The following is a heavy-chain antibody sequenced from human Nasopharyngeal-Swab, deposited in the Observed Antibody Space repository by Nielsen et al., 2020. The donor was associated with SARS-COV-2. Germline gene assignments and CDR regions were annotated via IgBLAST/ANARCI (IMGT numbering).Heavy chain of an antibody. D-gene: IGHD3-10*01. CDR1: GGSISSYY. Sequence: GSLRLSCTVSGGSISSYYWSWIRQPPGKGLEWIGYIYYSGSTNYNPSLKGRVTISVDTSKNQFSLKLSSVTAADTAVYYCAREGRITMVRGVITKTNWFDPWGQGTLVTVSS. J-gene: IGHJ5*02. CDR3: AREGRITMVRGVITKTNWFDP. CDR2: IYYSGST. V-gene: IGHV4-59*01.